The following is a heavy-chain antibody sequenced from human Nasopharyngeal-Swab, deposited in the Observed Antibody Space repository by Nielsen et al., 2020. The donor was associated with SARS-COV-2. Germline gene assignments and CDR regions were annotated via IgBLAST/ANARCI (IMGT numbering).Heavy chain of an antibody. D-gene: IGHD3-10*01. J-gene: IGHJ6*02. V-gene: IGHV4-39*01. CDR3: ASPLWFGELLPASYYYYGMDV. Sequence: WIHQPPGKGLEWIGSIYYSGSTYYNPSLKRRVTISVDTTKNQFSLKLSSVTAADTAVYYCASPLWFGELLPASYYYYGMDVWGQGTTVTVSS. CDR2: IYYSGST.